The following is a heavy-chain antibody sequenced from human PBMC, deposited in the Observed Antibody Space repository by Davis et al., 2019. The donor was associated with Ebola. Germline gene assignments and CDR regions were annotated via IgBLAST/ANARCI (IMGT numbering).Heavy chain of an antibody. J-gene: IGHJ6*02. CDR2: IRSKAYGGTT. Sequence: GESLKISCTASGFIFGDYAMSWVRQAPGKGLEWVGFIRSKAYGGTTEYAASVKGRFTISRDDSKSIAYLQMNSLKTEDTAVYYCTRYHYYYGMDVWGQGTTVTVSS. V-gene: IGHV3-49*04. CDR3: TRYHYYYGMDV. CDR1: GFIFGDYA.